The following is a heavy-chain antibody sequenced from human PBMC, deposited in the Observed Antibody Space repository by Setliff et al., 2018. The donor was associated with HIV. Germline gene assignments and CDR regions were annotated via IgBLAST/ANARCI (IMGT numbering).Heavy chain of an antibody. J-gene: IGHJ6*03. CDR2: INPNSGGT. V-gene: IGHV1-2*06. CDR3: ARGKGVGGVIITGGLDV. CDR1: GDTFTGYY. Sequence: ASVKVSCKASGDTFTGYYFHWLRQAPGQGLEWMGRINPNSGGTNYAQKFRGRVTMTRDTSISTVYMDLRSLASEDTAVYYCARGKGVGGVIITGGLDVWGKGTTVTVS. D-gene: IGHD3-10*01.